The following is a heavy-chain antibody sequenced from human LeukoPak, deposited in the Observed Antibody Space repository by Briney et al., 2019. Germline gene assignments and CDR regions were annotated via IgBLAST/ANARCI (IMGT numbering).Heavy chain of an antibody. CDR3: ARGGYYYGSGSPPHFDY. V-gene: IGHV1-2*06. J-gene: IGHJ4*02. CDR1: GYTFTGYY. D-gene: IGHD3-10*01. Sequence: ASVKVSCQASGYTFTGYYMHWVRQAPGQGLEWMGRINPNSGGTNYAQKLQGRVTMTRDTSISTAYMELSRLRSDDTAVYYCARGGYYYGSGSPPHFDYWGQGTLVTVSS. CDR2: INPNSGGT.